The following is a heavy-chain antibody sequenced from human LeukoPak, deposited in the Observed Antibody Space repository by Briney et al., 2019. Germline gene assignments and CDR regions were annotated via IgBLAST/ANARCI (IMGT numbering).Heavy chain of an antibody. V-gene: IGHV3-23*01. Sequence: GGSLRLSCAASGFTFSSYAMSWVRQAPGKGLEWVSAISGSGGSTYYADSVKGRFTISRDNSKNTLYLQMNSLRAEDTAVYYCARALNPLPGTYYFGYWGQGTLVTVSS. CDR2: ISGSGGST. CDR3: ARALNPLPGTYYFGY. CDR1: GFTFSSYA. J-gene: IGHJ4*02. D-gene: IGHD2-15*01.